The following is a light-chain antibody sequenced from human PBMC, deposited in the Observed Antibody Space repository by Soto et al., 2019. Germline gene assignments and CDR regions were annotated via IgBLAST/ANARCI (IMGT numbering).Light chain of an antibody. V-gene: IGKV3-11*01. Sequence: ETVLTQSPATLSLSPGERATLSCRASQNIDIYLAWYQQKPGQAPRLLIYDTSYRAIGIPARFSGSGSGTDFTLTISSLEPEDSATYYCQQANSFPLTFGGGTKVDIK. CDR1: QNIDIY. J-gene: IGKJ4*01. CDR2: DTS. CDR3: QQANSFPLT.